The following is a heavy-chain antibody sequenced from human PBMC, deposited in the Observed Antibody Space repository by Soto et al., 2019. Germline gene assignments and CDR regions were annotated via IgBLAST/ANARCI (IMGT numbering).Heavy chain of an antibody. J-gene: IGHJ6*03. Sequence: ASVKVSCTASGYTFTSYDINWVRQATGQGLEWMGWMNPNSGNTGYAQKFQGRVTMTRNTSISTAYMELSSLRSEDTAVYYCARVRYCSSTSCLNYYYYYMDVWGKGTTVTVSS. CDR3: ARVRYCSSTSCLNYYYYYMDV. CDR2: MNPNSGNT. V-gene: IGHV1-8*01. D-gene: IGHD2-2*01. CDR1: GYTFTSYD.